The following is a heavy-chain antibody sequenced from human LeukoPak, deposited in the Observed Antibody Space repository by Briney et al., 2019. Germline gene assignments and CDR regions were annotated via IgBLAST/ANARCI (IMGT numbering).Heavy chain of an antibody. CDR2: MYLSGTT. V-gene: IGHV4-4*02. J-gene: IGHJ4*02. D-gene: IGHD1-26*01. CDR3: AGLVGRYTSGLYYYYFDY. Sequence: SGTLSLTCTVSGDSINSLDLWSWVRQPPGKGLEWIGEMYLSGTTHSNPSVKSRVTISIDKSKNQFFLNLSSVTAADTAVYYCAGLVGRYTSGLYYYYFDYWGQGTLVTVSS. CDR1: GDSINSLDL.